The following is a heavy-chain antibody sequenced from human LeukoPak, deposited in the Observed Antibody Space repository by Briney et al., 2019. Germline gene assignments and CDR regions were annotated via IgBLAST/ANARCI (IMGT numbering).Heavy chain of an antibody. CDR3: ARGLRYDSSGYYFDY. CDR1: GGSISSGDYY. Sequence: PSQTLSLTCTVSGGSISSGDYYWSWIRQPPGKGLEWHGYIYFSGSTYYNPSLKSRVTISVDTSKNQFSLKLSSVTAADTAVYYCARGLRYDSSGYYFDYWGQGTLVTVSS. D-gene: IGHD3-22*01. J-gene: IGHJ4*02. V-gene: IGHV4-30-4*01. CDR2: IYFSGST.